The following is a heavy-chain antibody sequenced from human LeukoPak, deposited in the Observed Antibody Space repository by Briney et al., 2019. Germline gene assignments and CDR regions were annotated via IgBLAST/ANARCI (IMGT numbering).Heavy chain of an antibody. V-gene: IGHV3-9*01. CDR3: AKDLHSSGWASYYYGMDV. Sequence: PGGSLRFSCAASGFTFDDYAMHWVRQAPGKGLEWVSGISWNSGSIGYADSVKGRFTISRDNAKSSLYLQMNSLRAEDTALYYCAKDLHSSGWASYYYGMDVWGQGTTVTVSS. CDR2: ISWNSGSI. D-gene: IGHD6-19*01. J-gene: IGHJ6*02. CDR1: GFTFDDYA.